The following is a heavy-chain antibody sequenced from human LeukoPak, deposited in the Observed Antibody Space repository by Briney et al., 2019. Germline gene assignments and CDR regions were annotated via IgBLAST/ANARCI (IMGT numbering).Heavy chain of an antibody. Sequence: PGGSLRLSCAASGFTFSSYGMHWVRQAPGKGLEWVAVISYDGSNKYYADSVKGRFTISRDNSKNTLYLQMNSLRAEDTAVYYCARGSVAAYYFDYWGQGTLVTVSS. J-gene: IGHJ4*02. CDR1: GFTFSSYG. CDR3: ARGSVAAYYFDY. V-gene: IGHV3-30*03. CDR2: ISYDGSNK. D-gene: IGHD6-19*01.